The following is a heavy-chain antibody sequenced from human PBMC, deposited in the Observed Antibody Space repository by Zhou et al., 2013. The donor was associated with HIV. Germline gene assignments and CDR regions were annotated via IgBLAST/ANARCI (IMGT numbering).Heavy chain of an antibody. J-gene: IGHJ4*02. CDR2: IYYSGST. D-gene: IGHD3-22*01. V-gene: IGHV4-59*11. CDR3: ARGHHSSGYYYDY. CDR1: GGSISSHY. Sequence: QVQLQESGPGLVKPSETLSLTCTVSGGSISSHYWSWIRQPPGKGLEWIGYIYYSGSTNYNPSLKSRVTISIDTSKNQFSLKLSSVTAADTAVYHCARGHHSSGYYYDYWGQGTLVTVSS.